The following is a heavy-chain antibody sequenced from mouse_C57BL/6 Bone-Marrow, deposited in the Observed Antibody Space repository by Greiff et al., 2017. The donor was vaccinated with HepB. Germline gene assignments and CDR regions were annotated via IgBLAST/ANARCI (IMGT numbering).Heavy chain of an antibody. D-gene: IGHD1-1*01. CDR1: GFTFTDYY. Sequence: DVMLVESGGGLVQPGGSLSLSCAASGFTFTDYYMSWVRQPPGKALEWLGFIRNKANGYTTEYSASVKGRFTISRDNSQSILYLQMNALRAEDSATYYCARYKSSIYWYFDVWGTGTTVTVSS. J-gene: IGHJ1*03. CDR3: ARYKSSIYWYFDV. CDR2: IRNKANGYTT. V-gene: IGHV7-3*01.